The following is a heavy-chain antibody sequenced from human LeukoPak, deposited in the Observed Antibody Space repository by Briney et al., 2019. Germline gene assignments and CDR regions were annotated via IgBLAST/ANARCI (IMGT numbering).Heavy chain of an antibody. D-gene: IGHD6-13*01. Sequence: SETLSLTCTVSGGSISSSSYYWGWIRQPPGKGLEWIGSIYYSGSTYYNPSLKSRVTISVDTSKNQFSLKLSSVTAADTAVYYCARYSSSWFYFDYWGQGTLVTVSS. CDR1: GGSISSSSYY. V-gene: IGHV4-39*07. CDR2: IYYSGST. J-gene: IGHJ4*02. CDR3: ARYSSSWFYFDY.